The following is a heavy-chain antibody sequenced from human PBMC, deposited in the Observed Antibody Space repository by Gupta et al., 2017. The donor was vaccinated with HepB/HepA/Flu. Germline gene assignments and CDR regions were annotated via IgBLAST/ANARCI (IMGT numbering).Heavy chain of an antibody. J-gene: IGHJ3*01. D-gene: IGHD3-10*01. Sequence: QVQLVQSGAEVKKPGASVRVSCKAAGYTLTAYGISWIRQAPGQGLEWMGWISGYRDNTKYAQKFQGRVTVTIDTSTSTAYMDLRSLRSDDTAVYYCARDALFYQDDSGSYSHFDLWGQGTMVTVSS. CDR1: GYTLTAYG. V-gene: IGHV1-18*01. CDR2: ISGYRDNT. CDR3: ARDALFYQDDSGSYSHFDL.